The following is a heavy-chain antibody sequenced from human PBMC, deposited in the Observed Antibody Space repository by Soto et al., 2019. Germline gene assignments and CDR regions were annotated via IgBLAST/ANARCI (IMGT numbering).Heavy chain of an antibody. CDR2: INAGDDIT. Sequence: ASVKVSCKASGYTFMSYPLHWVRQAPGQRPEWMGWINAGDDITQFSQKFQGRLTFTRDTSASTGYMELRSLRSEDTAVYYCARGLGTLVRGVLPYLAYSGQRTPVTVAS. CDR1: GYTFMSYP. D-gene: IGHD1-1*01. J-gene: IGHJ1*01. V-gene: IGHV1-3*01. CDR3: ARGLGTLVRGVLPYLAY.